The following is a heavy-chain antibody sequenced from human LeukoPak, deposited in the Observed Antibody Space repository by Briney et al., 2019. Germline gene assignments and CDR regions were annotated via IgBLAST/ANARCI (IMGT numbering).Heavy chain of an antibody. CDR3: SKVIGDYGDYPDF. CDR2: ISSSGGSA. J-gene: IGHJ4*02. CDR1: GFTFSDYA. D-gene: IGHD4-17*01. V-gene: IGHV3-23*01. Sequence: PGGSLRLSCAASGFTFSDYAMTWVRQAPGKGLEWVSTISSSGGSAHSADSVKGRFTISRDNSKNTLYLHMNSLRAGDTAVVFCSKVIGDYGDYPDFWGQGTLVTVSS.